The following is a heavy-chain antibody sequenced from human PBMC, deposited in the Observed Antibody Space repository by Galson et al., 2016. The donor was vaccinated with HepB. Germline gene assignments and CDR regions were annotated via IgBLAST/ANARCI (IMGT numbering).Heavy chain of an antibody. CDR2: MYSNGET. J-gene: IGHJ3*02. V-gene: IGHV3-53*01. CDR1: GFTVGINH. D-gene: IGHD3-10*01. CDR3: ARLSTGDRI. Sequence: SLRLSCAASGFTVGINHMTWVRQAPGKGLEWVSVMYSNGETFYADSVKGRFTFSRDSSENTLYLQINSLGAEDTAVYYCARLSTGDRIWGQGTMVTVSS.